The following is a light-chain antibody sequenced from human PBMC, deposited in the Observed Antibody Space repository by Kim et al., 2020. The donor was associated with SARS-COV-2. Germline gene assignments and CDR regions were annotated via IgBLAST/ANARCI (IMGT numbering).Light chain of an antibody. CDR1: SNNVGFQG. V-gene: IGLV10-54*04. CDR2: RNN. J-gene: IGLJ3*02. CDR3: SAWDSSLTGWV. Sequence: RQTATLTCTGNSNNVGFQGAVWLQQHQGHPPQLLSYRNNKRPSGISERFSASRSGNTASLTITGLQPEDEADYYCSAWDSSLTGWVFGGGTKLTVL.